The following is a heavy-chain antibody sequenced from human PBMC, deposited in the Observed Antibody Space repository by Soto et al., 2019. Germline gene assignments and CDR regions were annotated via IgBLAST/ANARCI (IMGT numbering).Heavy chain of an antibody. J-gene: IGHJ5*02. D-gene: IGHD4-17*01. CDR2: IYYSGST. CDR1: GGIIRSHY. CDR3: ARDQGTTVITSYNWFDP. V-gene: IGHV4-59*11. Sequence: LETLSPPFTVSGGIIRSHYWSLVRAPRGKGMEGVGYIYYSGSTNYNPSLKSRVTISVDTSKNQFSLKLSSVTAADTAVYYCARDQGTTVITSYNWFDPWGQGTLVTVS.